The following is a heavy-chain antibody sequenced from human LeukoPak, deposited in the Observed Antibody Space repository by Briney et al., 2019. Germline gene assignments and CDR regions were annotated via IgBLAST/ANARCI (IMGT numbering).Heavy chain of an antibody. CDR3: ARVSQIVVVPAADGDC. J-gene: IGHJ4*02. V-gene: IGHV3-21*01. CDR2: ISSSSSYI. CDR1: GFTFSSYS. Sequence: GGSLRLSCAASGFTFSSYSMNWVRQAPGKGLEWVSSISSSSSYIYYADSVKGRFTISRDNANNSLYLQMNSLRAEDTAVYYCARVSQIVVVPAADGDCWGQGTLVTVSS. D-gene: IGHD2-2*01.